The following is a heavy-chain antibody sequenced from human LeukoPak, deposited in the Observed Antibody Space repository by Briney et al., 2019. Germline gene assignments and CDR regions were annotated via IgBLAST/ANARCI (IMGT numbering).Heavy chain of an antibody. D-gene: IGHD6-13*01. CDR3: ARGLYDFSSSSWYEMRFFQN. CDR1: GYSISSGYY. Sequence: NTSETLSLTCTVSGYSISSGYYWSWIRQPPGKGLEWIGEINHSGSTNYNPSLKSRVTISVDTSKNQFSLKLSSVTAADTAVYYCARGLYDFSSSSWYEMRFFQNWGQGTLVTVSS. V-gene: IGHV4-38-2*02. CDR2: INHSGST. J-gene: IGHJ4*02.